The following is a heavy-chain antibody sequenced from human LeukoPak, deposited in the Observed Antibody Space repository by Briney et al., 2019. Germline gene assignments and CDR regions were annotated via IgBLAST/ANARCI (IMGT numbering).Heavy chain of an antibody. J-gene: IGHJ4*02. CDR1: GFTFSSYW. CDR2: ISSNGGST. D-gene: IGHD2-21*02. V-gene: IGHV3-64*01. CDR3: AREALVTAMGFDY. Sequence: PGGSLRLSCAASGFTFSSYWMHWVRQAPGLGLEYVSAISSNGGSTYYANSVKGRFTISRDNSKTTLYLQMGSLRAEDMAVYYCAREALVTAMGFDYWGQGTLVTVSS.